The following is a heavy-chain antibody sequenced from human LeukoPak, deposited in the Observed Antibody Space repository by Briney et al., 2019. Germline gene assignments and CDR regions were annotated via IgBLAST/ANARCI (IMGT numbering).Heavy chain of an antibody. CDR3: ARLTRLSTSPDRYYLDY. D-gene: IGHD6-6*01. V-gene: IGHV4-4*09. CDR2: IYTSGGT. J-gene: IGHJ4*02. CDR1: GDSISSYY. Sequence: SETLSLTCTVSGDSISSYYWSWIRQSPGKGLEWIGYIYTSGGTNYIPSLKGRVTISIDTSKNQSSLKLSSVTAADSAVYYCARLTRLSTSPDRYYLDYWGQGTLVTVSS.